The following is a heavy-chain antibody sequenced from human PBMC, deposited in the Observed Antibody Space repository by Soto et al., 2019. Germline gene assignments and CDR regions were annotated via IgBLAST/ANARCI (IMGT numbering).Heavy chain of an antibody. D-gene: IGHD3-10*01. CDR1: GYTFISYD. J-gene: IGHJ6*02. CDR2: ISAYSGKT. CDR3: AREGYYGSGSVYNGWGMDV. V-gene: IGHV1-18*01. Sequence: ASVKVSCKASGYTFISYDINWVRQAPGQGLERKGWISAYSGKTNYAQRVQGRDTLTIDTSTSTANMEMRSLRYDDTAVYYCAREGYYGSGSVYNGWGMDVWG.